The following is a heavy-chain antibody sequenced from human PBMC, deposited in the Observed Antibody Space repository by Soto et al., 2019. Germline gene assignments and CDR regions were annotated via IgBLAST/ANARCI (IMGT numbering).Heavy chain of an antibody. D-gene: IGHD4-17*01. CDR1: GGSISSYY. V-gene: IGHV4-59*01. Sequence: SETLSLTCTVSGGSISSYYWSWIRQPPGKGLEWIGYIYYSGDTNYNPSLKSRVTISVDTSKNQFSLSLSSLTAADTAVYYCARDTRYGVLDYWGQGTRVTSPQ. CDR3: ARDTRYGVLDY. CDR2: IYYSGDT. J-gene: IGHJ4*02.